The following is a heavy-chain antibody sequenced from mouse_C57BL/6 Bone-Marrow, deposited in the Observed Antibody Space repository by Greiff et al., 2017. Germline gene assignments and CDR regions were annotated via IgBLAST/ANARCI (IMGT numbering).Heavy chain of an antibody. V-gene: IGHV1-19*01. CDR3: ARGAQATSWFAY. D-gene: IGHD3-2*02. Sequence: EVQGVESGPVLVKPGASVKMSCKASGYTFTDYYMNWVKQSHGKSLEWIGVINPYNGGTSYNQKFKGKATLTVDTSSSTAYMELNSLTSEDSAVYYCARGAQATSWFAYWGQGTLVTVSA. J-gene: IGHJ3*01. CDR1: GYTFTDYY. CDR2: INPYNGGT.